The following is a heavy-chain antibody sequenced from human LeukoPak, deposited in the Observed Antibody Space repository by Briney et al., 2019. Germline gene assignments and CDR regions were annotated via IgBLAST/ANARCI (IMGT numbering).Heavy chain of an antibody. V-gene: IGHV3-66*01. CDR2: IYSGGST. CDR3: ARDLWGYSSSWSFDY. D-gene: IGHD6-13*01. J-gene: IGHJ4*02. CDR1: GFTVSTNY. Sequence: PGGSLRLSCAASGFTVSTNYMSWVRQAPGKGLEWVSVIYSGGSTYYADSVKGRFTISRDNSKNTLYLQMNSLRAEDTAVYYCARDLWGYSSSWSFDYWGQGTLVTVSS.